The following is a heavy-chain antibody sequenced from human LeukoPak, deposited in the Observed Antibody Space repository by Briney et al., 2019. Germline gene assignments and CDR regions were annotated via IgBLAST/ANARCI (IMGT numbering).Heavy chain of an antibody. CDR2: IYWDVDK. D-gene: IGHD2-2*01. J-gene: IGHJ4*02. CDR3: ARVVPAAAYFDY. CDR1: GFSLSTSGVG. Sequence: SSPTLVKPTQTLTLTCTFSGFSLSTSGVGVGWIRQPPGTALEWLALIYWDVDKRYSPSLTSRLTSTKVSAKNQVVLTMTNMDPVDTATYYCARVVPAAAYFDYWGQGTLVTVSS. V-gene: IGHV2-5*02.